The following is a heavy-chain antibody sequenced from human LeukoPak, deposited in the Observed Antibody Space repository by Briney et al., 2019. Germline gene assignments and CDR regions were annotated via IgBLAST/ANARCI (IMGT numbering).Heavy chain of an antibody. CDR2: ISSSGSTI. CDR1: GFTFSSYE. Sequence: PGGSLRLSCAASGFTFSSYEMNWVRQAPGKGLEWVSYISSSGSTIYYADSVKGRFTISRDNAKNSLYLQMNSLRAEDTGVYYCARGPTTHFDYWGQGTPVTASS. CDR3: ARGPTTHFDY. J-gene: IGHJ4*02. V-gene: IGHV3-48*03. D-gene: IGHD2-15*01.